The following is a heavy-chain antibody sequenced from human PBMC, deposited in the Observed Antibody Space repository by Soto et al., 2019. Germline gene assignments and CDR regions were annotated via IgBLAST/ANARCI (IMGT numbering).Heavy chain of an antibody. D-gene: IGHD1-1*01. J-gene: IGHJ5*02. CDR2: IIPIFGTA. Sequence: QVQLVQSGAEVKKPGSSVKVSCKASGGTFSSYAISWVRQAPEQGLEWMGGIIPIFGTANYAQKFQGRVTITADESTSTADMELSSLRSEDTAVYYCARDSTNRKNWFDPWGQGTLVTVSS. CDR1: GGTFSSYA. V-gene: IGHV1-69*01. CDR3: ARDSTNRKNWFDP.